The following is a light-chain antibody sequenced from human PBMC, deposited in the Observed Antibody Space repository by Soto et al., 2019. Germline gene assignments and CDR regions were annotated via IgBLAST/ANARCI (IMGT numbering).Light chain of an antibody. CDR1: LSVSSN. CDR2: DAS. V-gene: IGKV3-15*01. CDR3: QQYNNWPRT. J-gene: IGKJ1*01. Sequence: EIVMTQSPATLSVSPGEGATLSCRASLSVSSNLAWYQQKPGQAPRLLIYDASTRATGIPARFSGSGSATEFTLTISSLQSEDFAVYYCQQYNNWPRTFGQGTKVEIK.